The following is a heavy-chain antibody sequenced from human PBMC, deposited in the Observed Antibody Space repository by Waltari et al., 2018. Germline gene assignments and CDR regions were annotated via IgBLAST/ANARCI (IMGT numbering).Heavy chain of an antibody. CDR3: AKDLGDYGRRD. CDR1: GFTFSSYA. Sequence: EVQLLESGGGLVQPGGSLRLSCAASGFTFSSYAMSWVRQAPGKGLEWGSAIRGSGGSTYYADSVKGRFTISRDNSKNTLYLQMNSLRAEDTAVYYCAKDLGDYGRRDWGQGTLVTVSS. V-gene: IGHV3-23*01. J-gene: IGHJ4*02. CDR2: IRGSGGST. D-gene: IGHD4-17*01.